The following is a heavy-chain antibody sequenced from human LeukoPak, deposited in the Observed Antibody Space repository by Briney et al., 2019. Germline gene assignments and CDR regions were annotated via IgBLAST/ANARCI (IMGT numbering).Heavy chain of an antibody. Sequence: GGSLRLSCAASGFTFSSYSMNWVRQAPGKGLEWVSYISSSSSTIYYADSVKGRFTISRDNAKNSLYLQMNSLRAEDTAVYYCQGYYDSSGYVYWGQGTLVTVSS. J-gene: IGHJ4*02. CDR2: ISSSSSTI. D-gene: IGHD3-22*01. CDR3: QGYYDSSGYVY. CDR1: GFTFSSYS. V-gene: IGHV3-48*01.